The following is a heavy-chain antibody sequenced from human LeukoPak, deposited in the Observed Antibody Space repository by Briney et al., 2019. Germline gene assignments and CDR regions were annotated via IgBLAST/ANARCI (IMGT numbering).Heavy chain of an antibody. CDR1: GYTFTSYG. D-gene: IGHD2-2*01. V-gene: IGHV1-18*01. J-gene: IGHJ4*02. CDR2: ISAYNGNT. CDR3: ASLFSGYCSSTSCPSDY. Sequence: ASVKVSCKASGYTFTSYGISWVRQAPGQGLEWMGWISAYNGNTSYAQKLQGRVTMTTDTSTSTAYMELRSLRSDDTAVYYCASLFSGYCSSTSCPSDYWGKGTLVTVSS.